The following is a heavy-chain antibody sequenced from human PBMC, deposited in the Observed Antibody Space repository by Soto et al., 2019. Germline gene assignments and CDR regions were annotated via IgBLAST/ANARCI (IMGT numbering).Heavy chain of an antibody. CDR3: ARRRHYDILPGYYPNPSYYYYGMDV. J-gene: IGHJ6*02. V-gene: IGHV5-51*01. D-gene: IGHD3-9*01. CDR1: GYSFTSYW. CDR2: IFPGDSDT. Sequence: GESLKISCKGSGYSFTSYWIGWVRQMPGKGLEWMGIIFPGDSDTRYSPSFQGQVTISADKSISTAYLQWSSLKASDTAMYYCARRRHYDILPGYYPNPSYYYYGMDVWGQGTTVTVSS.